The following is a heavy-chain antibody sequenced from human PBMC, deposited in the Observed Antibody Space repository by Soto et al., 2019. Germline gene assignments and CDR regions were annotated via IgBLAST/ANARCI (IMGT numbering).Heavy chain of an antibody. CDR1: GGAVNMRNYY. CDR2: IHYSGST. Sequence: SEALSVTCTVPGGAVNMRNYYWSWIRQPPGKGLEWIGFIHYSGSTNYNPSLKSRVTMSVDTSKNQFSLKLTSVNAADTAVYYCTRGGDAYKNGHWGQGTLVTVS. V-gene: IGHV4-61*01. CDR3: TRGGDAYKNGH. J-gene: IGHJ4*02. D-gene: IGHD2-21*01.